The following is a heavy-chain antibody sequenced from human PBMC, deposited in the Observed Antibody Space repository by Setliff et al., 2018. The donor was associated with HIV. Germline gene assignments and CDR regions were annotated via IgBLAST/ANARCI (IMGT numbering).Heavy chain of an antibody. V-gene: IGHV1-69*13. J-gene: IGHJ5*02. CDR3: ARDRYSSGWSWFDP. D-gene: IGHD6-19*01. Sequence: SVQVSCQASGGPFSSYAISWVRQAPGQGLEWMGGIIPIFGTANYAQKFQGRVTITADESTSTAYMELSSLRSEDTAVYYCARDRYSSGWSWFDPWGQGTLVTVSS. CDR1: GGPFSSYA. CDR2: IIPIFGTA.